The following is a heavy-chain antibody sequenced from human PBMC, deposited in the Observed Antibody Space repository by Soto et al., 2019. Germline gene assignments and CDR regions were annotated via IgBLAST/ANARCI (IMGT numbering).Heavy chain of an antibody. CDR3: ARELVYYYDSRGFDP. CDR2: ISPYNGKA. D-gene: IGHD3-22*01. J-gene: IGHJ5*02. CDR1: GYTFTSHG. Sequence: ASVKVSCKASGYTFTSHGITWVRQAPGQGLEWMGWISPYNGKAQYAQKLQGRVTMTTDTSTSTAYMNLRSLRSDDTAVYYCARELVYYYDSRGFDPWGQGTLVT. V-gene: IGHV1-18*01.